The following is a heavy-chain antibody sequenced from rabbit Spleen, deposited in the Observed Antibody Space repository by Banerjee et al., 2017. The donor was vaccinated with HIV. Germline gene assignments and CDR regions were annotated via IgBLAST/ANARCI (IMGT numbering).Heavy chain of an antibody. J-gene: IGHJ3*01. V-gene: IGHV1S40*01. Sequence: QSLEESGGDLVKPGTSLTLTCKASGLDFSGDSYDSYMCWVRQAPGKGLEWIACINAVTGKAVYASWAKGRFTFSKTSSTTVTLQVTSLTAADTATYFCARDLPDIIGWNFGFWGQGTLVTVS. CDR3: ARDLPDIIGWNFGF. CDR1: GLDFSGDSY. CDR2: INAVTGKA. D-gene: IGHD1-1*01.